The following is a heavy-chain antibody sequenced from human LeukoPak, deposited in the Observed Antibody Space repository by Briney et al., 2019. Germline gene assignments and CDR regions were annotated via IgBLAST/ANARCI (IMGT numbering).Heavy chain of an antibody. CDR3: ARTNYDLTRDY. D-gene: IGHD3-3*01. CDR1: GGSISSSSYY. Sequence: SETLSLTCTVSGGSISSSSYYWSWIRQPPGKGLEWIGYIYYSGSTYYNPSLKSRVTISVDTSKNQFSLKLSSVTAADTAVYYCARTNYDLTRDYWGQGTLVTVSS. CDR2: IYYSGST. J-gene: IGHJ4*02. V-gene: IGHV4-61*05.